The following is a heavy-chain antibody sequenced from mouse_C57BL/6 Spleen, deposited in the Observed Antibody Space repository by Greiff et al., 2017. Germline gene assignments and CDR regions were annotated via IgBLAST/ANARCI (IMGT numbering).Heavy chain of an antibody. CDR1: GYTFTDYE. V-gene: IGHV1-15*01. D-gene: IGHD2-3*01. J-gene: IGHJ3*01. CDR3: TRNDGYLAWFAY. CDR2: IDPETGGT. Sequence: VQLQESGAELVRPGASVTLSCKASGYTFTDYEMHWVKQTPVHGLEWIGAIDPETGGTAYNQKFKGKAILTADKSSSTAYMELRSLTSEDSAVYYCTRNDGYLAWFAYWGQGTLVTVSA.